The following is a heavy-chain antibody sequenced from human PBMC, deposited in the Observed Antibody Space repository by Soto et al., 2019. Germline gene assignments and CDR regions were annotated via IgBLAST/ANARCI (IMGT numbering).Heavy chain of an antibody. J-gene: IGHJ6*03. D-gene: IGHD3-10*01. V-gene: IGHV1-8*01. Sequence: ASVKVSCKASGYTFTSYDINWVRQATGQGLEWMGWMNPNSGNTGYAQKFQGRVTMTRNTSISTAYMELSSLRSEDTAAYYCARGRSGLPLSYYSYYYYYLDVWGKGTTVTVSS. CDR3: ARGRSGLPLSYYSYYYYYLDV. CDR1: GYTFTSYD. CDR2: MNPNSGNT.